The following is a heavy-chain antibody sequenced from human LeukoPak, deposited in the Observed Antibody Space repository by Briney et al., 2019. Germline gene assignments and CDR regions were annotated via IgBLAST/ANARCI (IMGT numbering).Heavy chain of an antibody. V-gene: IGHV4-59*01. CDR1: GGSISSYY. CDR2: IYYSGST. Sequence: SETLSLTCTVSGGSISSYYWSWIRQPPGKGLEWIGYIYYSGSTNYNPSLKSRVTISVDTSKNQFSLKLSSVTAADTAVYYCARDPTVFSSSRYHAFDIWGQGTMVTVSS. D-gene: IGHD6-13*01. J-gene: IGHJ3*02. CDR3: ARDPTVFSSSRYHAFDI.